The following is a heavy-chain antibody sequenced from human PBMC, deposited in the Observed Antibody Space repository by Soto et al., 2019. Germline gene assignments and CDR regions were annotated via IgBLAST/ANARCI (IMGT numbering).Heavy chain of an antibody. J-gene: IGHJ4*02. Sequence: ASVKISCKASGYTFTSYYMHWVRQAPGQGLEWMGIINPSGGSTSYAQKFQGRVTMTRDTSTRTVYMELSSLRSEDTAVYYCARGPADGHFDYWGQGTLVTVSS. V-gene: IGHV1-46*01. CDR2: INPSGGST. CDR3: ARGPADGHFDY. CDR1: GYTFTSYY.